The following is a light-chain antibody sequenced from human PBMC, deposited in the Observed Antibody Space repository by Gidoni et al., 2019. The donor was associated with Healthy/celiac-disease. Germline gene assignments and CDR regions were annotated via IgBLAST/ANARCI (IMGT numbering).Light chain of an antibody. V-gene: IGLV7-46*01. CDR3: LLSYSGARGV. CDR2: DTS. Sequence: QAVVTQEPSLTVSPGGTVTLTCGSSTGAVTSGHYPYWFQQKPGQAPRTLIYDTSNKPSCTPARFSGSLLGGKAALTLSGAQPEDEAEYYCLLSYSGARGVFGTGTKVTVL. J-gene: IGLJ1*01. CDR1: TGAVTSGHY.